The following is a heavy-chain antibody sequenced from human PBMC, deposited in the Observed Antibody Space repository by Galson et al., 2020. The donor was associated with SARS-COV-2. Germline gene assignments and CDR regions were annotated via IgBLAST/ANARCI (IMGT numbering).Heavy chain of an antibody. D-gene: IGHD2-8*01. V-gene: IGHV3-74*01. J-gene: IGHJ6*02. CDR1: GFTSSKYW. Sequence: GGSLRLSCEASGFTSSKYWMYWVRQAPGKGLVWVSCINGEGTWTTYADSVKGRFTMTRDTAKTTLYLQMNSLRGEDTAVYFCSRGGFNHALDVWGQGTTVTVSS. CDR3: SRGGFNHALDV. CDR2: INGEGTWT.